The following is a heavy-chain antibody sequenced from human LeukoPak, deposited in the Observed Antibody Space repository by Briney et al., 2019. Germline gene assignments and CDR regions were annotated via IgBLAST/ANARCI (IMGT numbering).Heavy chain of an antibody. V-gene: IGHV3-21*01. J-gene: IGHJ3*02. CDR3: AREPIVVVPAAMLGGDPFDI. D-gene: IGHD2-2*01. CDR1: GFTFSSYS. CDR2: ISSSSSYI. Sequence: GGSLRLSCAASGFTFSSYSMNWVRQAPGKGLEWVSSISSSSSYIYYADSVKGRFTISRDNAKTTLYLQMNSLRAEDTAVYYCAREPIVVVPAAMLGGDPFDIWGQGTMVTVSS.